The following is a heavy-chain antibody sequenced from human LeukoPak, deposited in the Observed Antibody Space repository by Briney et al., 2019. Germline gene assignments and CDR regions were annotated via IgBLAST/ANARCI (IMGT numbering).Heavy chain of an antibody. CDR2: INPNSGGT. CDR1: GYTFTGYY. CDR3: AVLWFGELFLAGDY. D-gene: IGHD3-10*01. Sequence: ASVKVSCKASGYTFTGYYMHWVRQAPGQGLEWMGWINPNSGGTNYAQKFQGRVTMTRDTSISTAYMELSRLRSDDTAVYYCAVLWFGELFLAGDYWGQGTLVTVSS. V-gene: IGHV1-2*02. J-gene: IGHJ4*02.